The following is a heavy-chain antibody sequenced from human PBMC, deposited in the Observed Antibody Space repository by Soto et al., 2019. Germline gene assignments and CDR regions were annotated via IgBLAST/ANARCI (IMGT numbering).Heavy chain of an antibody. J-gene: IGHJ3*02. D-gene: IGHD3-9*01. CDR1: GYTFTSYG. CDR2: ISAYNGNT. CDR3: ARDGPHYDILTGSGGSDAFDI. V-gene: IGHV1-18*01. Sequence: ASVKVSCKASGYTFTSYGISWVRQAPGQGLERMGWISAYNGNTNYAQKLQGRVTMTTDTSTSTAYMELRSLRSDDTAVYYCARDGPHYDILTGSGGSDAFDIWGQGTMVTVSS.